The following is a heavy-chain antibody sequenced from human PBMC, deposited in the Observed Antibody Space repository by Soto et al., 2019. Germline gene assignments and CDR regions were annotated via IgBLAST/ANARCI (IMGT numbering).Heavy chain of an antibody. Sequence: GGSLRLSCAASGFTFSSYAMHWVRQAPGKGLEWAAVISYDGSNKYYADSVKGRFTISRDNSKNTLYLQMNSLRAEDTAVYYCARDRDSGYHPYYFDYWGQGTLVTVSS. D-gene: IGHD3-22*01. J-gene: IGHJ4*02. CDR3: ARDRDSGYHPYYFDY. CDR1: GFTFSSYA. CDR2: ISYDGSNK. V-gene: IGHV3-30-3*01.